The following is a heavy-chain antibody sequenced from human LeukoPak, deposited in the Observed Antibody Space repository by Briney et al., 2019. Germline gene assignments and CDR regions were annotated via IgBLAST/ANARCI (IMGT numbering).Heavy chain of an antibody. CDR1: GYTFTGYY. CDR2: INPNSGGT. J-gene: IGHJ6*02. Sequence: ASVKVSCKASGYTFTGYYMHWVRQAPGQGLEWMGWINPNSGGTNYAQKFQGWVTMTRDTSISTAYMELSRLRSDDTAVYYCARDRGGVAPAALLVYGMDVWGQGTTVTVSS. CDR3: ARDRGGVAPAALLVYGMDV. V-gene: IGHV1-2*04. D-gene: IGHD2-2*01.